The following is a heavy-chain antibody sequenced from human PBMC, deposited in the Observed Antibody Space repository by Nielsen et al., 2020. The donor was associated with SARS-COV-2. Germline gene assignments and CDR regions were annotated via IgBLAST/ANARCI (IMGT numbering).Heavy chain of an antibody. V-gene: IGHV1-8*01. D-gene: IGHD5/OR15-5a*01. CDR3: AKVLYTSDWEPTIYGMDV. J-gene: IGHJ6*02. Sequence: ASVKVSCKASGYTFTSYDINWVRQATGQGLEWMGWMNPNSGNTGYAQKFQGRVTMTRNTSISTAYMELSSLRAEDTAVYYCAKVLYTSDWEPTIYGMDVWGQGTPVTVSS. CDR2: MNPNSGNT. CDR1: GYTFTSYD.